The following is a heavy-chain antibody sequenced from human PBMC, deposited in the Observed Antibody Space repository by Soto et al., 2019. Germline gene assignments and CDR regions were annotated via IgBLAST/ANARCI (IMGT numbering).Heavy chain of an antibody. Sequence: SETLSLTCTVSGGSISSYYWSWIRQPPGKGLEWIGYIYYSGSTNYNPSLKSRVTISVDTSKNQFSLKLSSVTAADTAVYYCAARSKDRAYCGGDCYPEYFQHWGQGTLVTVSS. CDR1: GGSISSYY. CDR2: IYYSGST. J-gene: IGHJ1*01. D-gene: IGHD2-21*02. CDR3: AARSKDRAYCGGDCYPEYFQH. V-gene: IGHV4-59*01.